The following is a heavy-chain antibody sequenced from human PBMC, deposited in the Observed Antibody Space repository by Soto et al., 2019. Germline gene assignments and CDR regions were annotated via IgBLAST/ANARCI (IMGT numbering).Heavy chain of an antibody. D-gene: IGHD2-21*02. V-gene: IGHV3-74*01. CDR1: GFTFSSYW. CDR2: INSDGSST. J-gene: IGHJ3*02. Sequence: GGSLRLSCAASGFTFSSYWMHWVRQAPGKGLAWVSPINSDGSSTCYADSVKGRFTISRDNAQNTLYPQLNSLSAEDKAVYYCAKELSAPTLVTAGSDAFDIWGQGTMVTVSS. CDR3: AKELSAPTLVTAGSDAFDI.